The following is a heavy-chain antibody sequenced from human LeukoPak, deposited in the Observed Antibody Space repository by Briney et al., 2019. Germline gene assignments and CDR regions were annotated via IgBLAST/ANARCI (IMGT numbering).Heavy chain of an antibody. J-gene: IGHJ4*02. V-gene: IGHV5-51*01. CDR1: GYTFTTYW. CDR3: ATPTLGTIGEYLFDF. D-gene: IGHD1-7*01. Sequence: PGESLKISCKGSGYTFTTYWIGWVRQLPGKGLEWMGIIYPDDSDARYSPSFQGQVTISADKSISPAYLQWNTLKASDTAMYYCATPTLGTIGEYLFDFWGRGTLVTVSS. CDR2: IYPDDSDA.